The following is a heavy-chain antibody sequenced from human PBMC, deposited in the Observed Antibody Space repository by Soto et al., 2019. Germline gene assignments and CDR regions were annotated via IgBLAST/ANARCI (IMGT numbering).Heavy chain of an antibody. CDR3: ARGYDILTGLAYYYGMDV. D-gene: IGHD3-9*01. CDR2: ISTHNGDT. CDR1: GYTFTGYG. J-gene: IGHJ6*02. Sequence: ASVKVSCKISGYTFTGYGISWVRQAPGQGLEWMGWISTHNGDTNFAQKFQGRVTLTTDTSTNTAYMDLRSLTSDDTAVYYCARGYDILTGLAYYYGMDVWGQGTTVTVSS. V-gene: IGHV1-18*01.